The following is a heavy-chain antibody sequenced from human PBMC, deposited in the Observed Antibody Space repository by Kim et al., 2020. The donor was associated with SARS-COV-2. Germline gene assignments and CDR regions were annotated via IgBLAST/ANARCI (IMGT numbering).Heavy chain of an antibody. CDR3: ARALSGTTGTTAFDI. CDR2: ISYDGSNK. J-gene: IGHJ3*02. V-gene: IGHV3-33*05. Sequence: GGSLRLSCAASGFTFSSYGMHWVRQAPGKGLEWVAVISYDGSNKYYADSVKGRFTISRDNSKNTLYLQMNSLRAEDTAVYYCARALSGTTGTTAFDIWGQGTMVTVSS. CDR1: GFTFSSYG. D-gene: IGHD1-1*01.